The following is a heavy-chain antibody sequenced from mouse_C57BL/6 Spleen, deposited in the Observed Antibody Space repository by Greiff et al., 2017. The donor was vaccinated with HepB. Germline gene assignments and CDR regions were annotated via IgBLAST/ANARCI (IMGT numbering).Heavy chain of an antibody. D-gene: IGHD2-4*01. J-gene: IGHJ2*01. Sequence: EVQRVESGGGLVKPGGSLKLSCAASGFTFSSYAMSWVRQTPEKRLEWVATISDGGSYTYYPDNVKGRFTISRDNAKNNLYLQMSHLKSEDTAMYYCARASMITTRPYYFDYWGQGTTLTVSS. CDR1: GFTFSSYA. V-gene: IGHV5-4*01. CDR3: ARASMITTRPYYFDY. CDR2: ISDGGSYT.